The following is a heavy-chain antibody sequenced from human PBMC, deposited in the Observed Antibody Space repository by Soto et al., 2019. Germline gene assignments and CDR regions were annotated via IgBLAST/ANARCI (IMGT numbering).Heavy chain of an antibody. Sequence: EVQLLESGGGLVQPGESLRLSCAASGFTFTSYVMTWVRQAPGKGLEWVSAISANGGSTYYAESVKGRFTISRDNPKNTLYLQMNTLRAEDRAVYYCAKSGVVVTFEYFDSWGQGILVTVSS. V-gene: IGHV3-23*01. CDR2: ISANGGST. D-gene: IGHD3-22*01. CDR1: GFTFTSYV. CDR3: AKSGVVVTFEYFDS. J-gene: IGHJ4*02.